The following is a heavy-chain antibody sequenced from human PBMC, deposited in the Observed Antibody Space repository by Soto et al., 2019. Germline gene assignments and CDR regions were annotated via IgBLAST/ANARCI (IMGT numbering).Heavy chain of an antibody. D-gene: IGHD6-6*01. CDR3: AKGPYSSSFIPSYYYYGMDV. Sequence: GGSLRLSCAASGFTFDDYAMHWVRQAPGKGLEWVSLISWDGGSTYYADSVKGRFTISRDNSKNYLYLQMNSLRAEDTALYYCAKGPYSSSFIPSYYYYGMDVWGQGTTVTVSS. J-gene: IGHJ6*02. CDR2: ISWDGGST. CDR1: GFTFDDYA. V-gene: IGHV3-43D*04.